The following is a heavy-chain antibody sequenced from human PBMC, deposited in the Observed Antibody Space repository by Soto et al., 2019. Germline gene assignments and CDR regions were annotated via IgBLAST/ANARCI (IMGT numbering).Heavy chain of an antibody. V-gene: IGHV3-9*01. J-gene: IGHJ2*01. Sequence: EVQLVESGGGLVQPGRSLRLSCAASGFTFDDYAMHWVRQAPGKGLEWVSGISWNSGSIGYADSVKGRFTISRDNAKNSLYLQMHSLRAEDTALYYCAKAPDYGDLTDIYWYFDLWGRGTLVTVSS. CDR1: GFTFDDYA. D-gene: IGHD4-17*01. CDR2: ISWNSGSI. CDR3: AKAPDYGDLTDIYWYFDL.